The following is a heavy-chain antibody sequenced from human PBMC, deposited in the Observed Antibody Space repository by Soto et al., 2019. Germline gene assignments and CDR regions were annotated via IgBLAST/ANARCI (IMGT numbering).Heavy chain of an antibody. Sequence: SVKVSCKASGGTFSSYAISWVRQAPGQGLEWMGGIIPIFGTANYAQKFQGRVTITADESTSTAYMELSSLRSEDTAVYYCARAGTYYDILTGPYLDYWGQGTLVTVSS. CDR3: ARAGTYYDILTGPYLDY. J-gene: IGHJ4*02. CDR2: IIPIFGTA. D-gene: IGHD3-9*01. V-gene: IGHV1-69*13. CDR1: GGTFSSYA.